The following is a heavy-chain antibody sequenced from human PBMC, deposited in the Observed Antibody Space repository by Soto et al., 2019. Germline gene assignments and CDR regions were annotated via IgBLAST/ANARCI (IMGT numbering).Heavy chain of an antibody. CDR1: GGSFSGYY. J-gene: IGHJ4*02. D-gene: IGHD6-19*01. V-gene: IGHV4-34*01. CDR3: ARISSGWYVY. Sequence: SETLSLTCAVYGGSFSGYYWSWIRQPPGKGLEWIGEINHSGSINYNPSLKSRVTISVDTSKNQFSLKLSSVTAADTAVYYCARISSGWYVYWGQGTLVT. CDR2: INHSGSI.